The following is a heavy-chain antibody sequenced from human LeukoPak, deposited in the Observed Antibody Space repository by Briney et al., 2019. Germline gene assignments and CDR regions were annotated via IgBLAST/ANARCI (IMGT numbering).Heavy chain of an antibody. J-gene: IGHJ4*02. CDR2: ISSGSGTI. CDR3: ASRFDY. CDR1: GFTFSSYT. Sequence: PGGSLRLSCAASGFTFSSYTLNWVRQAPGKGLEWVSCISSGSGTIYYADSVKGRFTTSRDNAKNSLYLQMNSLRPEDTAVYYCASRFDYWGQGALVIVTS. V-gene: IGHV3-48*01.